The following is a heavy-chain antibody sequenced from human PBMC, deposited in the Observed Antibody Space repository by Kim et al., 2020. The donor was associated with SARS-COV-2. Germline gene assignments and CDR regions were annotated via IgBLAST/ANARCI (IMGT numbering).Heavy chain of an antibody. CDR2: ST. D-gene: IGHD6-25*01. CDR3: ARFPSGYFDY. V-gene: IGHV4-31*02. Sequence: STYSSPSLKSRVTISVDTSKNPFSLKLTSVTAADTAVYYCARFPSGYFDYWGQGTLVTVSS. J-gene: IGHJ4*02.